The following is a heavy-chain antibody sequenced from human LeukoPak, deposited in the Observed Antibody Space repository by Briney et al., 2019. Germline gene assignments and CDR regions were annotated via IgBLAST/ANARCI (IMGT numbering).Heavy chain of an antibody. CDR1: SGSLSGYY. V-gene: IGHV4-34*01. CDR3: ARGVDL. J-gene: IGHJ2*01. Sequence: PSETLSLTCGVSSGSLSGYYWRWIRQPPGGGLGWLGEITHSGSPNYNPSLKSRVTISGDTSKKQFSLNLTSVTAADTGVYYCARGVDLWGRGTPVTVSS. CDR2: ITHSGSP.